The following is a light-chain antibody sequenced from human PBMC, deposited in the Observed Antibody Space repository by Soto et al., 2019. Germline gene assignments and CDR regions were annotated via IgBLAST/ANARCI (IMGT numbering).Light chain of an antibody. J-gene: IGKJ5*01. Sequence: EIVMTQSPATLSVSPGERVTLSCRASHSVSSYLAWYQHKPGQPPRLLIYGASTRATNIPARFSGSGSGTDFTLTISNLQPEDFAVYFCQQCSDWPLFTFGQGTRLEIK. CDR2: GAS. CDR3: QQCSDWPLFT. V-gene: IGKV3-15*01. CDR1: HSVSSY.